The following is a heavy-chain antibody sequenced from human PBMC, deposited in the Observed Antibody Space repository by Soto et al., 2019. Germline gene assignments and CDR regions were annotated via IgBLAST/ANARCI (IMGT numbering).Heavy chain of an antibody. CDR2: MKQDESEK. D-gene: IGHD5-12*01. CDR3: AKSQLGQFINKEMATTDY. J-gene: IGHJ4*02. V-gene: IGHV3-7*03. CDR1: GFTFGNYW. Sequence: GGSLRLSCAASGFTFGNYWMTWVRQAPGKGLEWVANMKQDESEKYYVDSVRGRFTISRDDARNSLYLQMNSLRAEDTAVYYCAKSQLGQFINKEMATTDYWGQGTLVTVSS.